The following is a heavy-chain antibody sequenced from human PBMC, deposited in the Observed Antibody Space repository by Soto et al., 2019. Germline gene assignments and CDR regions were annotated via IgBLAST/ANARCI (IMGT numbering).Heavy chain of an antibody. Sequence: SETLSLTCTVSGGSISSSTNYWGWIRQPPGQALEFIGQIYYTGNTYYNPSLKSRVTVSVDTSKNQFSLKLTSVTAADTAVYYCARLAVTNWFDPWGQGTLVTVSS. J-gene: IGHJ5*02. CDR1: GGSISSSTNY. CDR3: ARLAVTNWFDP. CDR2: IYYTGNT. V-gene: IGHV4-39*01. D-gene: IGHD2-21*02.